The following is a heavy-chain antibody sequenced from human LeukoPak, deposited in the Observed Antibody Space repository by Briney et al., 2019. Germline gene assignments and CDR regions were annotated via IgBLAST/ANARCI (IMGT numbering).Heavy chain of an antibody. CDR1: GFTFSSYA. V-gene: IGHV3-23*01. J-gene: IGHJ6*02. CDR2: ISGSGGST. D-gene: IGHD3-9*01. CDR3: AKAEYYDILTGPPGGGYYYYCMDV. Sequence: PGGSLRLSCAASGFTFSSYAMSWVRQAPGKGLEWVSAISGSGGSTYYADSVKGRFTISRDNSKNTLYLQMNSLRAEDTAVYYCAKAEYYDILTGPPGGGYYYYCMDVWGQGTTVTVSS.